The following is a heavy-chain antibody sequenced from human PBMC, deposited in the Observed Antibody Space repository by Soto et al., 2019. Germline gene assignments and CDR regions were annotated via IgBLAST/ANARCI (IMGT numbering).Heavy chain of an antibody. CDR1: GFTFTAYY. CDR3: ARALSFGSGTFDY. V-gene: IGHV1-2*02. CDR2: INPDSGGT. D-gene: IGHD1-26*01. J-gene: IGHJ4*02. Sequence: VQLVESGGGLVQPGGSLRLSCAASGFTFTAYYIHWVRQAPGQGLEWMGCINPDSGGTKYAQKFQGRVTMTRDTSITTAYMDLSSLRSDDTAFYYCARALSFGSGTFDYWGQGTLVTVSS.